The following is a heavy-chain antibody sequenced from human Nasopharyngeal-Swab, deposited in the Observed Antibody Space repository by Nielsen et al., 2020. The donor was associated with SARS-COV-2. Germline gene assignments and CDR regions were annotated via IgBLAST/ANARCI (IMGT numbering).Heavy chain of an antibody. CDR3: AKDSEVGATWDAFDI. Sequence: GESLKISCAASGFTFSIYSMNWVRQAPGKGLEWVSSISSSNNYIYYGDSVKGRFTISRDNTKKSLYLQMNSLRTEDTALYYCAKDSEVGATWDAFDIWGQGTMVTVSS. CDR2: ISSSNNYI. V-gene: IGHV3-21*04. CDR1: GFTFSIYS. J-gene: IGHJ3*02. D-gene: IGHD1-26*01.